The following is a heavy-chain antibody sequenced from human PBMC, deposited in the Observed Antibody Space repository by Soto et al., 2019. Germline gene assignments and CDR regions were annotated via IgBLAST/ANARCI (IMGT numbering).Heavy chain of an antibody. J-gene: IGHJ4*02. V-gene: IGHV4-59*01. D-gene: IGHD6-19*01. CDR2: IYYSGST. Sequence: QVQLQESGPGLVKPSGTLSLTCTVSGGSISSYYWSWIRQPPGKGLEWIGYIYYSGSTDYNPSLKSRVTISVDTSKNQFSLKLSSVTAADTAVYYCAREESTGRYHYWGQGTLVTVSS. CDR1: GGSISSYY. CDR3: AREESTGRYHY.